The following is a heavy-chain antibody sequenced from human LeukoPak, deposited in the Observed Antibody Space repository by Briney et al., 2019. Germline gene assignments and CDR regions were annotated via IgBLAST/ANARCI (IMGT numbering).Heavy chain of an antibody. CDR3: ARGPRITLIRGGQWYYYMDV. CDR1: GYTFTSYY. CDR2: INPSGGST. Sequence: ASVKVSCKASGYTFTSYYMHWVRQAPGQGLEWMGIINPSGGSTSYAQKFQGRVTMTRDMSTSTVYMELSSLRSEDTAVYYCARGPRITLIRGGQWYYYMDVWGKGTTVTVSS. D-gene: IGHD3-10*01. V-gene: IGHV1-46*01. J-gene: IGHJ6*03.